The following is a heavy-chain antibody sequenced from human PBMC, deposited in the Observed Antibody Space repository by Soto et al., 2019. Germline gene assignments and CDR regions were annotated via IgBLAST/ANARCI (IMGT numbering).Heavy chain of an antibody. J-gene: IGHJ1*01. D-gene: IGHD3-9*01. CDR1: GFTFSSYA. CDR3: AKDVHYDIVTGIEYFDH. CDR2: ISGTGRVT. V-gene: IGHV3-23*01. Sequence: EVQLLESGGGLVQPGGSLKISCAVSGFTFSSYAMSWVRQAPGKGLECVSGISGTGRVTNYAESVKGRFTISRDNPKNTLYLEMKSLRVEDTAVYYCAKDVHYDIVTGIEYFDHWGQGTLVTVSS.